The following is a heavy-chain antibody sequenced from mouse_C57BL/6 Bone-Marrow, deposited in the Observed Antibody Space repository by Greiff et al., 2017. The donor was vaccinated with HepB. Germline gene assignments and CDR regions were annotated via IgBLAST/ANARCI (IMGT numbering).Heavy chain of an antibody. Sequence: VQLQQSGAELVRPGASVKLSCPASGFNIKDDYMHWVKQRPEQGLEWIGWIDPENGDTEYASKFQGKATITADTSSNTAYLQLSSLTSEDTAVDYGTTWLPYPFAYWGQGTLVTVSA. CDR1: GFNIKDDY. CDR2: IDPENGDT. CDR3: TTWLPYPFAY. V-gene: IGHV14-4*01. J-gene: IGHJ3*01. D-gene: IGHD5-1*01.